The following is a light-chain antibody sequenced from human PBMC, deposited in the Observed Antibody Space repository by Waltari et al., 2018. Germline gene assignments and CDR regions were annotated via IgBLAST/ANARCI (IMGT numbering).Light chain of an antibody. V-gene: IGLV1-51*01. CDR3: GTWDSSLSAVV. Sequence: QSVLTQPPSVSAAPGQRVTITCSGSSSNIGKNYVSWHQQLPGTAPKLLIYANNKRPSGIPDRFSGSKSGTSATLGITGLQTGDEADYYCGTWDSSLSAVVFGGGTKLTVL. J-gene: IGLJ2*01. CDR1: SSNIGKNY. CDR2: ANN.